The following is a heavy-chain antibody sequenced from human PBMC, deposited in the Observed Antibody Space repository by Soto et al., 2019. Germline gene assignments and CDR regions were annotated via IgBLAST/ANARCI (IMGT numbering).Heavy chain of an antibody. CDR3: ARGGASMIVVVITSGWFDP. D-gene: IGHD3-22*01. J-gene: IGHJ5*02. CDR1: GGSFSGYY. V-gene: IGHV4-34*01. CDR2: INHSGST. Sequence: SETLSLTCAVYGGSFSGYYWSWIRQPPGKGLEWIGEINHSGSTNYNPSLKSRVTISVDTSKNQFSLKLSSVTAADTAVYYCARGGASMIVVVITSGWFDPWGQGTLVTVS.